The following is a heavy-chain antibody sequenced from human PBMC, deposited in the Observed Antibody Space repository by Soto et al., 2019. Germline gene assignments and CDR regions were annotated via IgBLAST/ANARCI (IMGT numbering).Heavy chain of an antibody. Sequence: TGGSLRLSCAVSGFTFRSYAMSWVRQAPGKGPEWVSVISAGGSNTYYAESVKGRFTISRDNSKNTLYLQMNSLRDGDTAVYYCAKKGPPRDAFDIWGKGTMVPVSS. J-gene: IGHJ3*02. CDR1: GFTFRSYA. CDR3: AKKGPPRDAFDI. V-gene: IGHV3-23*01. CDR2: ISAGGSNT.